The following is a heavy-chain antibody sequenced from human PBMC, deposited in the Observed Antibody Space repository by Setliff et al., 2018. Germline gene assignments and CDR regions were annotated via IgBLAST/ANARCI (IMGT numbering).Heavy chain of an antibody. Sequence: SETLSLTCTVSGGYIARSYFYWGLIRQPPGKGLEWVATIYYSGSTYSNPSLKSRLIISVDAPDNQFSVKLSSVTAADTAVYYCARHKSNGSGSYPSLYMDVWGKGIMVTVSS. J-gene: IGHJ6*03. CDR2: IYYSGST. CDR3: ARHKSNGSGSYPSLYMDV. V-gene: IGHV4-39*01. D-gene: IGHD3-10*01. CDR1: GGYIARSYFY.